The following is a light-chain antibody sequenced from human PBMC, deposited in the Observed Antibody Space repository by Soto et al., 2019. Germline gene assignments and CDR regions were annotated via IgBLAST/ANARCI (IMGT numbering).Light chain of an antibody. V-gene: IGLV2-14*03. CDR2: DVN. Sequence: QSALTQPASLSGSPGQSITISCTGTSSDIGLYNYVSWYQQHPDKVPKLLIYDVNNRPSGISNRFSGSKSGNTASLTISGLQAEDEADYYCNSYTTNATIVFGGGTKLTVL. CDR1: SSDIGLYNY. CDR3: NSYTTNATIV. J-gene: IGLJ3*02.